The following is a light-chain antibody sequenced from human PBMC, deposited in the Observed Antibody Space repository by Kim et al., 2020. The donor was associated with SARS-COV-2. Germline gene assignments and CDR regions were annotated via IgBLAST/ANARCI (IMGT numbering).Light chain of an antibody. CDR3: GAWDSSLGAGV. CDR2: VSD. V-gene: IGLV1-51*01. J-gene: IGLJ2*01. Sequence: GQSVTISCSGSQSNVRSNYVAWYQQFPGAPPKLLIYVSDKRRSGIPSRFSGSKSGTSATLAINGVQAGDEADYYCGAWDSSLGAGVFGGGTQLTVL. CDR1: QSNVRSNY.